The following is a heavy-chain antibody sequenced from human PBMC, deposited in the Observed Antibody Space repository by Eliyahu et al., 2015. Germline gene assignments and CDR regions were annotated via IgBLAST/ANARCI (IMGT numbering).Heavy chain of an antibody. D-gene: IGHD3-3*02. J-gene: IGHJ4*02. CDR2: VNGYPEKA. V-gene: IGHV1-18*01. Sequence: QVHLVQSGAEVKKPGGSVKVSCKTSGYTFISYEVNWVRQAPGQGLEWMGCVNGYPEKAKYAPKFQGRVTMTTDTSTSTAYMELSSLKSDDTAIYYCARDKTWDAALSIFDYWGQGTLVTVSS. CDR3: ARDKTWDAALSIFDY. CDR1: GYTFISYE.